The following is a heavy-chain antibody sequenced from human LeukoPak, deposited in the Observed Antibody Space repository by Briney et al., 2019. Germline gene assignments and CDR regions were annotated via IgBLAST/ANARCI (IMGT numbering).Heavy chain of an antibody. J-gene: IGHJ4*02. CDR2: IIPIFGTA. Sequence: GASVKVSCKASGGTFSSYAISWVRQAPGQGLEWMGGIIPIFGTANYAQKFQGRVTITADESTSTAYMELSSPRSEDTAVYYCARESVKDSSGYYSADYWGQGTLVTVSS. CDR3: ARESVKDSSGYYSADY. CDR1: GGTFSSYA. V-gene: IGHV1-69*13. D-gene: IGHD3-22*01.